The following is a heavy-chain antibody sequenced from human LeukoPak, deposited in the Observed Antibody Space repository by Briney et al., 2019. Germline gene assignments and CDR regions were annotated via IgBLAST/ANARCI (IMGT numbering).Heavy chain of an antibody. CDR3: AKSRSGSANWALQIFDN. CDR1: GFTFSSYS. Sequence: GGSLRLSCAASGFTFSSYSMNWVRQAPGKGLEWVSYISSSSYIYYADSVKGRFTISRDNAKNSLYLQMNSLRAEDTALYYCAKSRSGSANWALQIFDNWGQGTLVTVSS. CDR2: ISSSSYI. D-gene: IGHD1-1*01. V-gene: IGHV3-21*05. J-gene: IGHJ4*02.